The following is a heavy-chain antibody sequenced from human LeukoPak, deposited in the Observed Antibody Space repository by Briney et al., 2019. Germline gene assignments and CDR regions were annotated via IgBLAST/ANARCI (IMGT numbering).Heavy chain of an antibody. CDR2: INPNSGGT. Sequence: ASVKVSCKASGYTFTGYYMHWVRQAPGQGLEWMGWINPNSGGTNYAQKFQGRVTMTRGTSISTAYMELSRLRSDDTAVYYCASVDSGYDPIARDYWGQGTLVTVSS. D-gene: IGHD5-12*01. CDR1: GYTFTGYY. V-gene: IGHV1-2*02. CDR3: ASVDSGYDPIARDY. J-gene: IGHJ4*02.